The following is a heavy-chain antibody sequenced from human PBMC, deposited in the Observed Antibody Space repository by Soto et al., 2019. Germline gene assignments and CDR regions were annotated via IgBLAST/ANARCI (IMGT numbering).Heavy chain of an antibody. J-gene: IGHJ4*02. CDR1: GGSISSSNW. D-gene: IGHD6-13*01. V-gene: IGHV4-4*02. Sequence: SETLSLTCAVSGGSISSSNWWSWVRQPPGKGLEWIGEIYHSGSTNYNPSLKSRVTISVDKSKNQFSLKLSSVTAADTAVYYCARAAGTHLNYFDYWGQGTLVTVSS. CDR3: ARAAGTHLNYFDY. CDR2: IYHSGST.